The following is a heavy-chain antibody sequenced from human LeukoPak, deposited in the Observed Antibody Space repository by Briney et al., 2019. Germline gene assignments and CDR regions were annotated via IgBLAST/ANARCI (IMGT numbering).Heavy chain of an antibody. CDR3: ARRRATMVRGVIKVGVNWFDP. D-gene: IGHD3-10*01. J-gene: IGHJ5*02. V-gene: IGHV1-2*02. Sequence: GASVKVSCKASGYTFTGHYMHWVRQAPGQGLEWMGWINPNSGGTNYAQKFQGRVTMTRDTSISTAYMELSRLRSDDTAVYYCARRRATMVRGVIKVGVNWFDPWGQGTLVTVSS. CDR2: INPNSGGT. CDR1: GYTFTGHY.